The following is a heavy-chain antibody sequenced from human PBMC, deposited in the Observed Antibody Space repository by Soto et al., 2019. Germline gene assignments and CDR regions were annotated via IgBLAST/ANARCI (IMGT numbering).Heavy chain of an antibody. J-gene: IGHJ3*02. CDR1: GYTFTSYY. CDR3: ARDYYDSSGPKGGAFDI. V-gene: IGHV1-46*01. CDR2: INPSGGST. Sequence: ASVNVSCKASGYTFTSYYMHWVRQAPGQGLERMGIINPSGGSTSYAQKFQGRVTMTRDTSTSTVYMEPSSLRSEDTAVYYCARDYYDSSGPKGGAFDIWGQGTMVTVSS. D-gene: IGHD3-22*01.